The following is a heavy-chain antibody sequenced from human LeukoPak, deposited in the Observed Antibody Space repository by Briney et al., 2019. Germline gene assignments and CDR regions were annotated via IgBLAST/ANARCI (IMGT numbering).Heavy chain of an antibody. CDR2: ISGSGGST. Sequence: GGSLRLSCAASGFTFSSYAMSWVRQAPGKGLEWVSAISGSGGSTYYADSVKGRFTISRDNSKNTLYLQMNSLRAEDTAVYYCANLVIGGYYYYGMDVWGQGTTVTVSS. J-gene: IGHJ6*02. CDR3: ANLVIGGYYYYGMDV. V-gene: IGHV3-23*01. D-gene: IGHD3-3*01. CDR1: GFTFSSYA.